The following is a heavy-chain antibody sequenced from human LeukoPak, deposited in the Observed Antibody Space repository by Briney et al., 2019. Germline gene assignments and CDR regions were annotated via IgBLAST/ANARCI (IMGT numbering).Heavy chain of an antibody. CDR2: ISGRDGST. CDR1: EFTFSSYA. Sequence: GGSLRLSCAASEFTFSSYAMSWVRQAPGKGLEWVSAISGRDGSTYYADSVKGRFTISRDNSKNTLYLQMNSLRAEGTAVYYCAKSGGVRFDPWGQGTLVTVSS. D-gene: IGHD3-16*01. V-gene: IGHV3-23*01. CDR3: AKSGGVRFDP. J-gene: IGHJ5*02.